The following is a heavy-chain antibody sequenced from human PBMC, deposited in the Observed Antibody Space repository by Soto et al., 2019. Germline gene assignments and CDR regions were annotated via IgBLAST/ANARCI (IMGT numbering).Heavy chain of an antibody. Sequence: QVQLQESGPGLVKPSETLSVTCTVSGGSVTGFYWSWIRQPPGKGLEWIGYIFHSGSSNYNPSLKSRVTISVDTSKSQISLRLTSVTAADTAVYYCARGGALRPNAHVPLDPWGQGRLVTVSS. D-gene: IGHD2-2*01. J-gene: IGHJ5*02. CDR1: GGSVTGFY. CDR3: ARGGALRPNAHVPLDP. V-gene: IGHV4-59*02. CDR2: IFHSGSS.